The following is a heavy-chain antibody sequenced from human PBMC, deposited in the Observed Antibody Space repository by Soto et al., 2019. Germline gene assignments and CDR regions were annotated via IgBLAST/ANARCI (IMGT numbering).Heavy chain of an antibody. J-gene: IGHJ4*02. V-gene: IGHV4-59*01. Sequence: QVQLQESGPGLVKPSETLSLTCTVSGGSISSYYCSWIRQPPGKGLERIGYIYYSGSTNYNPSPKSRVTTPEDTSNNQSSLTLSSVTAADTAVYYCARGMMSSSWYENYCYYWGQGTLVTVSS. D-gene: IGHD6-13*01. CDR1: GGSISSYY. CDR3: ARGMMSSSWYENYCYY. CDR2: IYYSGST.